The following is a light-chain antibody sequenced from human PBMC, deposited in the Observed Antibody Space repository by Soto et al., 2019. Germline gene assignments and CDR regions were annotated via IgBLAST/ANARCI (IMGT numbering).Light chain of an antibody. V-gene: IGKV2-24*01. CDR2: KIY. J-gene: IGKJ1*01. CDR3: MQASHFPVT. Sequence: DVVLTQTPLSSPVTLGQPASISCRSSQGLVHSDGNTYLSWLLQRPGQPPSLLIYKIYNRFSGGPDRFSGSGAGRDFTLKISRVEAEDVGFYYCMQASHFPVTFGQGTKVEIK. CDR1: QGLVHSDGNTY.